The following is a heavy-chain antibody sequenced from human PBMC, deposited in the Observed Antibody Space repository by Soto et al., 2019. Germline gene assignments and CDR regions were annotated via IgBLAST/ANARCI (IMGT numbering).Heavy chain of an antibody. CDR1: GFTFSGSA. CDR3: TRHFGIAAAGTAPNWFDP. V-gene: IGHV3-73*02. D-gene: IGHD6-13*01. J-gene: IGHJ5*02. Sequence: EVQLVESGGGLVQPGGSLKLSCAASGFTFSGSAMHWVRQASGKGLEWVGRISSKANSYATAYAASVKGRFTISRDDSKNTAYLQMNSLKTEDTAVYYCTRHFGIAAAGTAPNWFDPWGQGTLVTVSS. CDR2: ISSKANSYAT.